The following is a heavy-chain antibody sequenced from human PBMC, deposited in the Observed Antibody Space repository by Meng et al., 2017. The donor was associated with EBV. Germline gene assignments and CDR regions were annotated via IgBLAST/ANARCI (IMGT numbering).Heavy chain of an antibody. D-gene: IGHD2-2*01. Sequence: VQLVCLVGRVLPAGGSLNLSDAASGFTVGDSGNLWVRQASGKGLDRVGRIRSIAKSYPTGNAASVTGRFTISTDDSKTTAYLQMHSLKTEDAAVYYCTRMSSPLDYWGQGTLVTVSS. CDR1: GFTVGDSG. CDR2: IRSIAKSYPT. J-gene: IGHJ4*02. CDR3: TRMSSPLDY. V-gene: IGHV3-73*01.